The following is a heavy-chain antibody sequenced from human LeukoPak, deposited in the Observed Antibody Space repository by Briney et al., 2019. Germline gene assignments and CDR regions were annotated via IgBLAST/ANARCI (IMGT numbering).Heavy chain of an antibody. CDR1: GGSISSYY. Sequence: SSETLSLTCTVSGGSISSYYWSWIRQPPGKGLEWIGYIYYSGSTNYNPSLKSRVTISVDTSKNQFSLKPSSVTAADTAVYYCARTSSGWTAYFDYWGQGTLVTVSS. J-gene: IGHJ4*02. V-gene: IGHV4-59*01. CDR3: ARTSSGWTAYFDY. D-gene: IGHD6-19*01. CDR2: IYYSGST.